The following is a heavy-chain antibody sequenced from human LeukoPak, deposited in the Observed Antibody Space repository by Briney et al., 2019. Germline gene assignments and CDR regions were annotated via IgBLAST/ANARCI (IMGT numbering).Heavy chain of an antibody. Sequence: GGSLRLSCAASGFTFNSDGMHWVRQAPGKGLEWVAFIQYDGSYKDYAESVKGRFTISRDNSKNTLYLQMNSLRAEDTAVYYCAKDRRRAVAGNSFDYWGQGTLVTVPS. CDR3: AKDRRRAVAGNSFDY. CDR2: IQYDGSYK. D-gene: IGHD6-19*01. CDR1: GFTFNSDG. J-gene: IGHJ4*02. V-gene: IGHV3-30*02.